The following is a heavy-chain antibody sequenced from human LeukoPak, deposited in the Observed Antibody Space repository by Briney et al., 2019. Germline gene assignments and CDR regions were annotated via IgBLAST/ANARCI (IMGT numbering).Heavy chain of an antibody. Sequence: SETLSLTCGVSGGSISSTNWWSWVRQSPGQGLEWIGEISLGGVTNYNPSLKSRVTMSIDKSENHLSLTLTSVTAADTAVYFCSRESGAFSPFGYWGRGTLVTVSS. CDR2: ISLGGVT. CDR1: GGSISSTNW. J-gene: IGHJ4*02. CDR3: SRESGAFSPFGY. V-gene: IGHV4-4*02. D-gene: IGHD1-26*01.